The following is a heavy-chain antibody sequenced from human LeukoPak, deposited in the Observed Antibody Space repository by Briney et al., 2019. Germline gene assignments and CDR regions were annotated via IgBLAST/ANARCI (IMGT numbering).Heavy chain of an antibody. CDR2: IQTITDGGTT. J-gene: IGHJ4*02. D-gene: IGHD3-16*01. CDR1: GFTFRNVW. V-gene: IGHV3-15*01. Sequence: GGSLRLSCTASGFTFRNVWMTWVRQAPGKGLEWVGRIQTITDGGTTDYAAPVRGRFTISRDDSKNTLYLQMNSLKTEDTDVYYCTSTLGYWGQGTLVIVSS. CDR3: TSTLGY.